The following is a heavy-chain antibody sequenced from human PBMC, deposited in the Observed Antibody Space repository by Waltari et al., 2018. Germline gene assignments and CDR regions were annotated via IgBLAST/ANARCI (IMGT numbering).Heavy chain of an antibody. J-gene: IGHJ3*02. V-gene: IGHV4-4*09. D-gene: IGHD3-22*01. CDR3: ARARPYYDSSGSSRNAFDI. Sequence: QVQLQESGPGLVKPSETLSLTCTVSGGSISSYYWSWIRQPPGQGLEWIGYIYTSGSTNYNPSPKSRVTISVDTSKNQFSLKLSSVTAADTAVYYCARARPYYDSSGSSRNAFDIWGQGTMVTVSS. CDR1: GGSISSYY. CDR2: IYTSGST.